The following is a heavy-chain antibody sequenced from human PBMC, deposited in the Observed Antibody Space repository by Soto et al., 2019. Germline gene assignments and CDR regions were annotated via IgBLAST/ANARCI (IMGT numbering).Heavy chain of an antibody. J-gene: IGHJ4*02. Sequence: VQLVESGGGLAQPGGSLRLSCGGSGFNFSAYAMNWVRQAPGRGLEWISYISSRSTGIHYADSVRGRFTISRDNGKRSLYLQLNSLRDEDTGTYYCGRGLLDYWGQGALVTVSS. CDR3: GRGLLDY. D-gene: IGHD2-21*01. CDR1: GFNFSAYA. CDR2: ISSRSTGI. V-gene: IGHV3-48*02.